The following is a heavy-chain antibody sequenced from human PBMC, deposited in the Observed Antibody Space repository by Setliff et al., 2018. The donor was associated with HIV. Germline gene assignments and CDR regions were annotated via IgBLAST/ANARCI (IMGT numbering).Heavy chain of an antibody. CDR2: INIKNGNT. CDR1: GYTFNSYG. Sequence: ASVKVSCKTSGYTFNSYGISWVRQAPGQGLEWMGWINIKNGNTNYEQKLQGRVTMTTDTSTSTAYMELRSLRSDDTAVYYCARDAPGNTEAAPDYWGQGTLVTVSS. J-gene: IGHJ4*02. D-gene: IGHD6-6*01. CDR3: ARDAPGNTEAAPDY. V-gene: IGHV1-18*01.